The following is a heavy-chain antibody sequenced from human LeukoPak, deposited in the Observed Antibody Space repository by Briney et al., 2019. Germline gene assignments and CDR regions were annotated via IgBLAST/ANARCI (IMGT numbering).Heavy chain of an antibody. CDR1: GYTFTSYD. V-gene: IGHV1-8*01. D-gene: IGHD3-16*02. J-gene: IGHJ4*02. CDR3: ARAAVVSGTYYDYVWGSYRKLIYDY. CDR2: MNPNSDNT. Sequence: ASVKVSCKASGYTFTSYDINWVRQATGQGLEWMGWMNPNSDNTGYAQKFQGRVTMTRNTSISTANMELSSLRSEDTAVYYCARAAVVSGTYYDYVWGSYRKLIYDYWGQGTLVTVSS.